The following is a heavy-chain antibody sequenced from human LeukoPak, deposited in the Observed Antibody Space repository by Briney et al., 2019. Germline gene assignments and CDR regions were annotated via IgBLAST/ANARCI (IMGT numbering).Heavy chain of an antibody. V-gene: IGHV3-48*01. CDR1: GFTFSSYS. CDR3: ARARITIFGVVTPPDY. D-gene: IGHD3-3*01. J-gene: IGHJ4*02. Sequence: PGGSLRLSCAASGFTFSSYSMNWVRQAPGKGLEWVSYISSSSSTIYYADSVKGRFTISRDNAKNSLYLQMNSLRAEDTAVYYCARARITIFGVVTPPDYWGQGTLVTVSS. CDR2: ISSSSSTI.